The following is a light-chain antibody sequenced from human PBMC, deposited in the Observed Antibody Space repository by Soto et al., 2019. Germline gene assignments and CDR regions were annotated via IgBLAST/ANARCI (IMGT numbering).Light chain of an antibody. Sequence: EIVLTQSPGTLSLSPGERATLSCRASQSVSNNYLAWYQQKPGQAPRLLIYGASNRATGIPDRFSGSGSGTDFTLIISSLEPVDFALYYCQQYGSSGTFGQGTKVEIK. CDR3: QQYGSSGT. CDR1: QSVSNNY. V-gene: IGKV3-20*01. CDR2: GAS. J-gene: IGKJ1*01.